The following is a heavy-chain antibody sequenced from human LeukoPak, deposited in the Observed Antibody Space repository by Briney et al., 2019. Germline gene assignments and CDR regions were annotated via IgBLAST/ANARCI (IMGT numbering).Heavy chain of an antibody. V-gene: IGHV2-5*02. D-gene: IGHD3-16*01. Sequence: SGPTLVKPTQTLTLTCTFSGFSLSTSGVGVGWIRQPPGKALEWLALIYWDNDKRYSPSLNDRLTITKDTSKKQVVLTMTNLDPVDTATYYRVRKYGGPFDFWGQGTLVTVSS. CDR1: GFSLSTSGVG. CDR3: VRKYGGPFDF. CDR2: IYWDNDK. J-gene: IGHJ4*02.